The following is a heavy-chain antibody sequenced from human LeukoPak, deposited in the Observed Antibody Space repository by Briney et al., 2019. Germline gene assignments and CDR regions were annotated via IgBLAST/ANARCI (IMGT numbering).Heavy chain of an antibody. V-gene: IGHV1-2*02. Sequence: ASVKVSCKASGYTFTGYYMHWVRQAPGQGLEWMGWINPNSGGTNYAQKFQGRVTMTRDTSISTAYMELSRLRSDDTAVYYCARDPYYDFWSGVFDPSSQGTLVTVSS. D-gene: IGHD3-3*01. CDR3: ARDPYYDFWSGVFDP. J-gene: IGHJ5*02. CDR2: INPNSGGT. CDR1: GYTFTGYY.